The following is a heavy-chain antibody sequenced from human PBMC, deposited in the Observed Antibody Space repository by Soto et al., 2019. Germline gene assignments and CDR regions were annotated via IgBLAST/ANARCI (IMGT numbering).Heavy chain of an antibody. V-gene: IGHV5-10-1*01. Sequence: GESLKISCKGSGYSFTSYWISWVRQMPGKGLEWMGRIDPSDSYTNYSPSFQGHVTISADKSISTAYLQWSSLKASDTAMYYCARQGITMVSQYYYYGMDVWGQGTTVTVSS. D-gene: IGHD3-10*01. CDR3: ARQGITMVSQYYYYGMDV. CDR1: GYSFTSYW. J-gene: IGHJ6*02. CDR2: IDPSDSYT.